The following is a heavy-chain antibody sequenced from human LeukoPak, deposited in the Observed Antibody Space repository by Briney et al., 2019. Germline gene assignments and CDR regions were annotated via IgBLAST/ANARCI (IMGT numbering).Heavy chain of an antibody. CDR3: ASPTGTTLPLRAFDI. CDR2: IYHSGST. J-gene: IGHJ3*02. D-gene: IGHD1-7*01. Sequence: PSETLSLTCAVSGYSISSGYYWGWIRQPPGKGLEWIGSIYHSGSTYYNPSLKSRVTISVDTSKNQFSLKLSSVTAADTAVYYCASPTGTTLPLRAFDIWGQGTMVTVSS. V-gene: IGHV4-38-2*01. CDR1: GYSISSGYY.